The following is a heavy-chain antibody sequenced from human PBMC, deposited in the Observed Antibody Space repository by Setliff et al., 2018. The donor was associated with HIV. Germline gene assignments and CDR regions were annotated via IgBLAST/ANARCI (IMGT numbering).Heavy chain of an antibody. J-gene: IGHJ6*03. CDR1: GASFSSGGYY. Sequence: SETLSLTCNVSGASFSSGGYYWSWIRQHPGKGLEWIGYMSYSGSTLYKSSLKSRVTMSIDTSKNQFSLMLSPVTAADTAVYYCARATYTLQFLKWSPDSSLYYYYMDVWGKGTTVTVSS. CDR2: MSYSGST. CDR3: ARATYTLQFLKWSPDSSLYYYYMDV. V-gene: IGHV4-31*03. D-gene: IGHD3-3*01.